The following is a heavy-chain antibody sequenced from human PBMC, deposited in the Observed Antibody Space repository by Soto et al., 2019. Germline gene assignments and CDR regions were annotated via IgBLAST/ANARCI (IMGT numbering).Heavy chain of an antibody. CDR1: GFTFNNAW. J-gene: IGHJ4*02. CDR2: IKSKANGGTI. Sequence: EVQLVESGGGLVKPGGSLRLSCAASGFTFNNAWMNWVRQAPGKGLEWVGRIKSKANGGTIDYAAPVKGRFTISRDDSKDTMYLQMNSLKIEDTAVYYCPVDDTFDYWGQGTLVNVSS. CDR3: PVDDTFDY. V-gene: IGHV3-15*01.